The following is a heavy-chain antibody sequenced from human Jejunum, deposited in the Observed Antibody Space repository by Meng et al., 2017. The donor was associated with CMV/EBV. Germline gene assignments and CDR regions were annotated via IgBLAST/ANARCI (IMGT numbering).Heavy chain of an antibody. D-gene: IGHD2-21*01. V-gene: IGHV4-34*01. CDR2: INHSRTT. CDR1: GGSFSGYY. CDR3: ARRLVAAHFDH. Sequence: LTCAFYGGSFSGYYWSWIRQPPGKGLEWMGQINHSRTTNYSPSLKSRVTISVDTSKNQFSLKLTSVSAADTAVYYCARRLVAAHFDHWGQGALVTVSS. J-gene: IGHJ4*02.